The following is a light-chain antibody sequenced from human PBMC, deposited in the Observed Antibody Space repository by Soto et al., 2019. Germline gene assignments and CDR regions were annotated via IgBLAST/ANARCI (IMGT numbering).Light chain of an antibody. Sequence: DIQMTQSPSSLSASVGDRVTITCRASQNIDTYFSWYQQKPGKAPTLLIYSVSSLQGGVPSRFSGSGSGTEFTLTISSLQPEDFATYYCQQSYSIPPTFGPGTRVEIK. J-gene: IGKJ3*01. CDR2: SVS. CDR1: QNIDTY. CDR3: QQSYSIPPT. V-gene: IGKV1-39*01.